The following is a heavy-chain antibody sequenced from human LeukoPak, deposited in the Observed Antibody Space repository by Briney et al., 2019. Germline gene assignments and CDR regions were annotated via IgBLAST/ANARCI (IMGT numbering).Heavy chain of an antibody. Sequence: GGSLRLSCAASGFTFSSYAMSWVRQAPGKGLEWVSAISSSGGSTYYADSVKGRFTISRDNSKNTLYLQMNSLRAEDTAVYYCAKDLGALGAFDIWGQGTMVTVSS. CDR1: GFTFSSYA. CDR2: ISSSGGST. V-gene: IGHV3-23*01. J-gene: IGHJ3*02. CDR3: AKDLGALGAFDI. D-gene: IGHD1-26*01.